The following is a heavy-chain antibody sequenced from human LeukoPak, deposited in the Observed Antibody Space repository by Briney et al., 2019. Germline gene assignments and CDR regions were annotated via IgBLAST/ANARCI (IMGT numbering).Heavy chain of an antibody. CDR1: GFTFSSYA. V-gene: IGHV3-64D*06. Sequence: PGGSLRLSCSASGFTFSSYARHWVRQAPGKGLEYVSAISSNGGSTYYADSVKGRFTISRDNSKNTLYLQMSSLRAEDTAVYYCVKDRRRYSHAAPTFDYWGQGTLVTVSS. J-gene: IGHJ4*02. CDR2: ISSNGGST. D-gene: IGHD1-1*01. CDR3: VKDRRRYSHAAPTFDY.